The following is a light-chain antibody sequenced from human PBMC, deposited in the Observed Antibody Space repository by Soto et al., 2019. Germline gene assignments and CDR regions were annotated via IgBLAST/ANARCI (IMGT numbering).Light chain of an antibody. J-gene: IGKJ1*01. Sequence: DIQMTQSPSTLSASVGDRVTITCRASQSISSWLAWYQQIPGKAPKLLIYKASSLESGVPSRFSGRGSGTQFTLTISSLQPDDFATYYCQQYNSYSTFGQGTKVEIK. CDR1: QSISSW. CDR3: QQYNSYST. CDR2: KAS. V-gene: IGKV1-5*03.